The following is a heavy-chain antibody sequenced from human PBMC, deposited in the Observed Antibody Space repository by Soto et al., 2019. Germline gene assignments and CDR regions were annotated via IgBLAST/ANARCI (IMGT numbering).Heavy chain of an antibody. CDR3: ARVVGSGTSPDYGLDV. CDR2: IYYSGST. J-gene: IGHJ6*02. D-gene: IGHD3-10*01. CDR1: GGSISSGGYY. Sequence: SETLSLTCTVSGGSISSGGYYWSWIRQHPGKGLEWIGYIYYSGSTYYNPSLKSRVTISVDTSKNQFSLKLRSVTAADSAVYYCARVVGSGTSPDYGLDVWGRGTTVTAP. V-gene: IGHV4-31*03.